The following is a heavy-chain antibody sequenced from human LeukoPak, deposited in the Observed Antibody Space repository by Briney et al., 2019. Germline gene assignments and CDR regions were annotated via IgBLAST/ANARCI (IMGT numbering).Heavy chain of an antibody. J-gene: IGHJ4*02. CDR2: IIPILGIA. CDR1: GGTFSSYA. Sequence: ASVKVSCKASGGTFSSYAISWVRQAPGQGLEWMGTIIPILGIANYAQKFQGRVTITADKSTSTAYMELSSLRSEDTAVYYCARDGDIVATKSFDYWGQGTLVTVSS. D-gene: IGHD5-12*01. V-gene: IGHV1-69*04. CDR3: ARDGDIVATKSFDY.